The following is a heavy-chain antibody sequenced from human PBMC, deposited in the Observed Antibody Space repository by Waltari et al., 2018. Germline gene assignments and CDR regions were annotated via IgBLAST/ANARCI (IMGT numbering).Heavy chain of an antibody. CDR3: ARGSSRVDF. V-gene: IGHV1-2*02. D-gene: IGHD2-2*01. Sequence: QVQLVQSGAEVRKPGASVKVSCKASGYIFTGIYINWVLLAPGKGFEWMGWINPHSGDTNYAQKFRGRITMTRDTAITTAYIELSSLTSDDTAVYYCARGSSRVDFWGQGTLVTVSS. CDR2: INPHSGDT. J-gene: IGHJ4*02. CDR1: GYIFTGIY.